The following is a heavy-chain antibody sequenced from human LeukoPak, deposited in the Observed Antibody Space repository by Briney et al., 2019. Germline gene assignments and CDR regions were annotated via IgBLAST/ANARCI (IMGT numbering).Heavy chain of an antibody. J-gene: IGHJ4*02. CDR1: GFTFTSYS. D-gene: IGHD6-6*01. CDR3: ARSIAARKGNFDY. CDR2: ISSSSSTI. V-gene: IGHV3-48*01. Sequence: GGSLRLSCAASGFTFTSYSMNWVRQAPGKGLEWVSYISSSSSTIYYADSVKGRFTISRDNAKNSLYLQMNSLRAEDTAVYYCARSIAARKGNFDYWGQGTLVTVSP.